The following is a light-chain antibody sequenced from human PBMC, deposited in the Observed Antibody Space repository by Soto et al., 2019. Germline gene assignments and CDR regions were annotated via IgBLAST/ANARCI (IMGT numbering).Light chain of an antibody. V-gene: IGKV1-27*01. J-gene: IGKJ5*01. CDR3: QKYSSAPCA. CDR1: QGISTL. Sequence: DIPMTQSPSSLSASVGDRVTITCRASQGISTLLAWYPQKPGKVPKLLVYAASTLQSGVPPRFRGRGSGTDFTLTISSLQPEDVATYYGQKYSSAPCAFGQGTRLEIK. CDR2: AAS.